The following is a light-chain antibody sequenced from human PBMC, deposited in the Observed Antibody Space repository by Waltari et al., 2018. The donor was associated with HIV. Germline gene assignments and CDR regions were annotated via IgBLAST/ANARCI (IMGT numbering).Light chain of an antibody. J-gene: IGKJ1*01. V-gene: IGKV3-15*01. CDR3: QQYNNWPPWT. CDR2: GAS. Sequence: EIVMTQSPATLSVSPGERVTLSCRASQSITTKLAWYQQTPGQAPRRLIYGASTRAPGIPDRFSGSGSGTEFTLTISSLQSEDFAIYYCQQYNNWPPWTFGQGTKVEI. CDR1: QSITTK.